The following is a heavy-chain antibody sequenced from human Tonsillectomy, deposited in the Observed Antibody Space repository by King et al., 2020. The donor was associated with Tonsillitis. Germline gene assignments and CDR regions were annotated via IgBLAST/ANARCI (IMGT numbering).Heavy chain of an antibody. CDR2: ISGSGGST. V-gene: IGHV3-23*04. CDR3: AKDDWWGIGWKNYYYYYGMDV. Sequence: VQLVESGGGLVQPGGSLRLSCAASGFTFSSYAMSWVRQAPGKGLEWVSAISGSGGSTYYADSVKGRFTISRDNSKNTLYLQMNSLRAEDTAVYYCAKDDWWGIGWKNYYYYYGMDVWGQGTTVTVSS. J-gene: IGHJ6*02. CDR1: GFTFSSYA. D-gene: IGHD6-19*01.